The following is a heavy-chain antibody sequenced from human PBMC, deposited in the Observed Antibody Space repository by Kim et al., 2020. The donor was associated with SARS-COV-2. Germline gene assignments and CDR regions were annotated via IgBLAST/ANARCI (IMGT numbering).Heavy chain of an antibody. D-gene: IGHD3-10*01. V-gene: IGHV4-39*01. CDR2: IYYSGST. CDR3: ASRVLLLDAFDI. J-gene: IGHJ3*02. CDR1: GGSISSSSYY. Sequence: SETLSLTCTVSGGSISSSSYYWGWIRQPPGKGLEWIGSIYYSGSTYYNPSLKSRVTISVDTSKNQFSLKLSSVTAADTAVYYCASRVLLLDAFDIWGQGTMVTVSS.